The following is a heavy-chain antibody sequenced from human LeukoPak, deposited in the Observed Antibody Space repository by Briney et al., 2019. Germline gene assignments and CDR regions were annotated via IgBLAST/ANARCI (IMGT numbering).Heavy chain of an antibody. D-gene: IGHD5-18*01. J-gene: IGHJ4*02. V-gene: IGHV3-9*01. CDR3: AKGEQSGYSYGSDY. CDR1: GFTFGDYG. Sequence: AGGSLRLSCAASGFTFGDYGMHWVRQPPGKGLEWVSGISYHSGTIGYADSVKGRFTISRDNAKNSLYPQMNSLRAEDTALYYCAKGEQSGYSYGSDYWGQGTLVTVSS. CDR2: ISYHSGTI.